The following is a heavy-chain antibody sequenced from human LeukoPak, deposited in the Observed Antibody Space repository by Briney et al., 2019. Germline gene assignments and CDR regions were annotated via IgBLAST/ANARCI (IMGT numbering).Heavy chain of an antibody. CDR3: ATLTGDLDY. D-gene: IGHD7-27*01. J-gene: IGHJ4*02. CDR2: IIPILGIA. CDR1: GGTFSSYA. V-gene: IGHV1-69*04. Sequence: SVKVSCKASGGTFSSYAISGVLQAPGQGLEWMGRIIPILGIANYAQKFQGRVTITADKPTSTAYMELRSLRSDDTAVYYCATLTGDLDYWGQGTLVTVSS.